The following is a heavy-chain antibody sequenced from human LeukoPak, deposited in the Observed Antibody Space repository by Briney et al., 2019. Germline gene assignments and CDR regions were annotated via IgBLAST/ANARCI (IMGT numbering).Heavy chain of an antibody. D-gene: IGHD3-10*01. CDR1: GGSISNYS. CDR3: ARDRGDYGSASYLSY. Sequence: SETLSLTCTVSGGSISNYSWSWVRQPAGKGLEWIGRIYNTGSTKYNPSLLSRVTAAVDTSENQFSLKLSSVTAADPALYYCARDRGDYGSASYLSYCGQGNLVTVSS. CDR2: IYNTGST. J-gene: IGHJ4*02. V-gene: IGHV4-4*07.